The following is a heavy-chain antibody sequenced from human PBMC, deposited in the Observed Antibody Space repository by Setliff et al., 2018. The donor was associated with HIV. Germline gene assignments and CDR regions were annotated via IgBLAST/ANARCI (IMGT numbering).Heavy chain of an antibody. J-gene: IGHJ3*02. V-gene: IGHV5-51*01. CDR1: GYSFTSYW. CDR2: IYPDDSDT. D-gene: IGHD3-10*01. CDR3: ARHLRETYYYGSGSPGVAFDI. Sequence: GESLKISCKGSGYSFTSYWIGWVRQMPGKGLEWMGIIYPDDSDTRYNTSFQGQVTISADKSINTAYLQWSSLRASDTAMYYCARHLRETYYYGSGSPGVAFDIWGQGTMVTVSS.